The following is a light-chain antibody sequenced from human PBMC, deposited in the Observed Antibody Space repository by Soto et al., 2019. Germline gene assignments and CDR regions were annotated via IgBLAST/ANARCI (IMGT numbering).Light chain of an antibody. J-gene: IGLJ1*01. V-gene: IGLV2-23*01. CDR3: CSSAPESTYV. CDR2: KGT. Sequence: HSVLAPPASVSGSPGQSITISCTGTDSDVGAYDSVSWYQQHPHKAPQLIIYKGTQRPSGVSNRFSGSTSGNAASLTISALQADDEADYFCCSSAPESTYVFGTGTKVTVL. CDR1: DSDVGAYDS.